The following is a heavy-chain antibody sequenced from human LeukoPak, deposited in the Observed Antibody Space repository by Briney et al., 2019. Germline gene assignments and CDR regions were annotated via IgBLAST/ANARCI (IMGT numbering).Heavy chain of an antibody. CDR1: GFTFSSYD. CDR3: AKDTKNYYDSSGYFDY. D-gene: IGHD3-22*01. Sequence: QSGGSLRLSCAASGFTFSSYDMPWVRQAPGKGLEWVAVLSYDGTNKYYADSVKGRFTISRDNSKNTLYLQMNSLRAEDTAVYYCAKDTKNYYDSSGYFDYWGQGTLVTVSS. CDR2: LSYDGTNK. J-gene: IGHJ4*02. V-gene: IGHV3-30*18.